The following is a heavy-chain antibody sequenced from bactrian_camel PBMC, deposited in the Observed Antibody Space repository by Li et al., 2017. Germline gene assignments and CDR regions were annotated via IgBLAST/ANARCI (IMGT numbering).Heavy chain of an antibody. D-gene: IGHD6*01. V-gene: IGHV3S53*01. CDR1: GNIDDSIV. CDR2: IDPDGT. J-gene: IGHJ4*01. CDR3: VRDLSGSWSNTLGY. Sequence: HVQLVESGGVSVQAGGSLTLSCAASGNIDDSIVMAWFRQSPGKEREEIATIDPDGTRYADSVKGRFTISRDNAKNTVYLQMNSLKPEDTAEYYCVRDLSGSWSNTLGYWGQGTQVTVS.